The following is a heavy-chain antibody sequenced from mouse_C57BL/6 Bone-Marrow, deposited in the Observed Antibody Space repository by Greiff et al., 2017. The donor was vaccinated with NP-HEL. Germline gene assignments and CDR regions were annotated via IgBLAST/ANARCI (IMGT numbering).Heavy chain of an antibody. CDR2: IRGDGST. CDR1: GFSLTSYG. Sequence: QVQLQQSGPGLVAPSQSLSITCTVSGFSLTSYGVSWVRQPPGKGLEWLGVIRGDGSTNYHSALIFRRSIRKANSKSQVFLTLNSLQTYDTATYYCAGYYDYDGFAYWGQGTLVTVSA. D-gene: IGHD2-4*01. CDR3: AGYYDYDGFAY. V-gene: IGHV2-3*01. J-gene: IGHJ3*01.